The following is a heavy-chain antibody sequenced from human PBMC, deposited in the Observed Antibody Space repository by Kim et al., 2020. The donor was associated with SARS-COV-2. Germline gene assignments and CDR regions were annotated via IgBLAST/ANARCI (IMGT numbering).Heavy chain of an antibody. D-gene: IGHD5-12*01. CDR3: AKDIGGEYNVNFDY. Sequence: GGSLRLSCAASGFTFGDYAMHWVRQAPGKGLEWVSGISWNSGSIGYADSVKGRFTISRDNAKNSLYLQMNSLRAEDTALYYCAKDIGGEYNVNFDYWGQGTLVTVSS. CDR1: GFTFGDYA. J-gene: IGHJ4*02. V-gene: IGHV3-9*01. CDR2: ISWNSGSI.